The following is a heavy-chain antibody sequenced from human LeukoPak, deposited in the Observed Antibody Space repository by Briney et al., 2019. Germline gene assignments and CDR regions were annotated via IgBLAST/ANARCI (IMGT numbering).Heavy chain of an antibody. D-gene: IGHD6-13*01. V-gene: IGHV4-38-2*02. Sequence: SETPSLTCTVSGYSISSGYYWGWIRQPPGKGLEWIGSIYHSGSTYYNPSLKSRVTISVDTSKNQFSLKLSSVTAADTAVYYCARDSGSWYNSFDYWGQGTLVTVSS. CDR3: ARDSGSWYNSFDY. J-gene: IGHJ4*02. CDR1: GYSISSGYY. CDR2: IYHSGST.